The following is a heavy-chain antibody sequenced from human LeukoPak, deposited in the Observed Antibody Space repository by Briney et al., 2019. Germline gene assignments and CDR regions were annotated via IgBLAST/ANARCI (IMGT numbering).Heavy chain of an antibody. D-gene: IGHD5-12*01. CDR3: ARQSVVATHYYYYGMDV. CDR1: GGSFSGYY. V-gene: IGHV4-31*11. J-gene: IGHJ6*02. Sequence: PSETLSLTCAVYGGSFSGYYWSWIRQHPGKGLEWIGYIYYSGSTYYNPSLKSRVTISVDTSKNQFSLKLSSVTAADTAVYYCARQSVVATHYYYYGMDVWGQGTTVTVSS. CDR2: IYYSGST.